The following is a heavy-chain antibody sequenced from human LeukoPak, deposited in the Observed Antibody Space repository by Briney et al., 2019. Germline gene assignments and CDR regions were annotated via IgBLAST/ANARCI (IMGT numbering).Heavy chain of an antibody. V-gene: IGHV1-18*01. CDR2: ISAYNGNT. D-gene: IGHD3-9*01. CDR1: GYTFTSYG. CDR3: ARDSAKGRYFDWLNWFDP. Sequence: GASVKVSCKASGYTFTSYGISWVRQAPGQGLEWMGWISAYNGNTNYAQKLQGRVTMTTDTSTSTAYMELRSLRSDDTAVYYCARDSAKGRYFDWLNWFDPWGQGTLVTVSS. J-gene: IGHJ5*02.